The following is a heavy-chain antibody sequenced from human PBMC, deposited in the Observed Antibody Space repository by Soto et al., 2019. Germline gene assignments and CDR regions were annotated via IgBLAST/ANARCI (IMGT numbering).Heavy chain of an antibody. Sequence: SETLSLTCTFSGASIISGNYYWTWIRQLPGKGLEWIGYVHYSGTTYSNPSLKSRVSISVDTSKNQFSLTVNSVTAADTAVYYCARENVVVVPTAKGWFDPWGQGTLVTAPQ. CDR3: ARENVVVVPTAKGWFDP. D-gene: IGHD2-2*01. CDR1: GASIISGNYY. CDR2: VHYSGTT. V-gene: IGHV4-31*03. J-gene: IGHJ5*02.